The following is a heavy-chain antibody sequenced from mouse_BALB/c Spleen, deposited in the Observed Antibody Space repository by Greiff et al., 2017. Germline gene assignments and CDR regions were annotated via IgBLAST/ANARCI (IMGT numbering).Heavy chain of an antibody. CDR3: ARTLYDYGFAY. D-gene: IGHD2-4*01. Sequence: QVTLKVSGPGILQPSQTLSLTCSFSGFSLSTSGMGVSWIRQPSGKGLEWLAHIYWDDDKRYNPSLKSRLTISKDTSSNQVFLKITSVDTADTVTYYCARTLYDYGFAYWGQGTLVTVSA. CDR2: IYWDDDK. J-gene: IGHJ3*01. V-gene: IGHV8-12*01. CDR1: GFSLSTSGMG.